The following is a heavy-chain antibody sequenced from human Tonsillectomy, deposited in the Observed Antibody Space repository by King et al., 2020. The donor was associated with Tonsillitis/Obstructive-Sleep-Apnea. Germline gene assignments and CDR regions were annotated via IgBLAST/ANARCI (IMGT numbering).Heavy chain of an antibody. J-gene: IGHJ4*02. CDR2: INHSGST. V-gene: IGHV4-34*01. D-gene: IGHD5-12*01. Sequence: VQLQQWGAGLLKPSETLSLTCAVYGGSFSGYYWSWIRQPPGKGLEWIGEINHSGSTNYNPSLKSRVTISVDTSKNQFSLKLSSVTAADTAVYYCARSGYPSVVATTNKSPPDYWGQGTLVTVSS. CDR1: GGSFSGYY. CDR3: ARSGYPSVVATTNKSPPDY.